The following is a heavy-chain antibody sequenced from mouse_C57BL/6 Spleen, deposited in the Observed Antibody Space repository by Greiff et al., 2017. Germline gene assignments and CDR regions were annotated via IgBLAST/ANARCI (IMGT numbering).Heavy chain of an antibody. CDR1: GYTFTDYY. CDR2: INPNNGGT. V-gene: IGHV1-26*01. CDR3: ARGDGYPLVYAMDY. Sequence: EVQLQQSGPELVKPGASVKISCKASGYTFTDYYMNWVKQSHGKSLEWIGDINPNNGGTSYNQKFKGKATLTVDKSSSTAYMELRSLTSEDSAVYYCARGDGYPLVYAMDYWGQGTSVTVSS. J-gene: IGHJ4*01. D-gene: IGHD2-3*01.